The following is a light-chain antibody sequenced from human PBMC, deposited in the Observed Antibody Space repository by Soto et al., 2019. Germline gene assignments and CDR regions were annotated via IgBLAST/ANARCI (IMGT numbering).Light chain of an antibody. CDR3: QQYNNWWT. CDR1: QTVTSN. CDR2: GAS. V-gene: IGKV3-15*01. Sequence: EIVLTQSPSTLSLSPGDRATLSCRASQTVTSNYLAWYQQKPGHAPRLLIYGASTRATGIPARFSGSGSGTEFTLTISSLQSEDFAVYYCQQYNNWWTFGQGTKVDIK. J-gene: IGKJ1*01.